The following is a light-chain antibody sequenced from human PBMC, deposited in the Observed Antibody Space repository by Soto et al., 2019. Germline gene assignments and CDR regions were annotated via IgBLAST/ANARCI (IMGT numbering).Light chain of an antibody. CDR2: GAS. V-gene: IGKV3-15*01. Sequence: IVMTQSPATVSVSPEERVTLSCRASQSVSRNLAWDQQKPGQTPRLLIYGASTRAIGIPARFSGSGSETEFTLTISTLQSEDFAVYYCQDYNNWPWTFGQGTKVEI. J-gene: IGKJ1*01. CDR3: QDYNNWPWT. CDR1: QSVSRN.